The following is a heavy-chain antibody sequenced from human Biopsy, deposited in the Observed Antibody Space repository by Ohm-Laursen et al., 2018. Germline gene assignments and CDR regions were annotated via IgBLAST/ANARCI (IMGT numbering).Heavy chain of an antibody. CDR3: ARGEGSSLFDP. D-gene: IGHD1-26*01. CDR2: IIPIPNVA. V-gene: IGHV1-69*01. CDR1: GDSFTSYA. J-gene: IGHJ5*02. Sequence: GSSVKVSCKASGDSFTSYAIGWVRQAPGQGLEWMGGIIPIPNVATYAQKFQGRITITADESTSTAYMELSSLTSDDTAVYFCARGEGSSLFDPWGHGTLVTVSS.